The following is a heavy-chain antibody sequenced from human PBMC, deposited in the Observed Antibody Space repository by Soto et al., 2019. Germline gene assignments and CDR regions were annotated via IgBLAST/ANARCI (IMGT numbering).Heavy chain of an antibody. CDR2: IYPGDSDT. CDR3: ARHGRHPDVVTTSKYYYYYCMDV. V-gene: IGHV5-51*01. Sequence: GESXKISSKGSGYSFTSYWIGWVRQMPGKGLEWMGIIYPGDSDTRYSPSFQGQVTISADKSISTAYLQWSSLKASDTAMYYFARHGRHPDVVTTSKYYYYYCMDVWGKGTPVTVSS. CDR1: GYSFTSYW. J-gene: IGHJ6*03. D-gene: IGHD2-21*02.